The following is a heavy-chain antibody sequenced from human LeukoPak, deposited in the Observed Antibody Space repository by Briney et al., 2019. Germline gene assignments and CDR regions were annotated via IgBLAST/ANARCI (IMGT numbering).Heavy chain of an antibody. V-gene: IGHV4-39*07. Sequence: PSETLSLTCTVSGGSISSSSYYWGWIRQPPGKGLEWIGSIYYSGSTYYNPSLKSRVTISVDTSKNQFSLKLSSVTAADTVVYYCARSPLVGANRIDYWGQGTLVTVSS. D-gene: IGHD1-26*01. CDR3: ARSPLVGANRIDY. J-gene: IGHJ4*02. CDR2: IYYSGST. CDR1: GGSISSSSYY.